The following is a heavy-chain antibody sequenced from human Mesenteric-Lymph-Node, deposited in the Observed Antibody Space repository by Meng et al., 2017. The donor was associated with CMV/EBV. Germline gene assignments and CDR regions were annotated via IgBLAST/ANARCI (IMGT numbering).Heavy chain of an antibody. D-gene: IGHD6-19*01. V-gene: IGHV4-39*01. Sequence: PQAGESGPGQVKPSETLSLTCTVPGDSISSFSYWGWIRQPPGRGLEWIGSVHYTGSTYYSPSLKSRVTVSVVTSKNQFSLRLTSVTAADTAVYYCARPFPSWQSPRLDPFGAWGQGTLVTVSS. CDR3: ARPFPSWQSPRLDPFGA. CDR1: GDSISSFSY. CDR2: VHYTGST. J-gene: IGHJ5*02.